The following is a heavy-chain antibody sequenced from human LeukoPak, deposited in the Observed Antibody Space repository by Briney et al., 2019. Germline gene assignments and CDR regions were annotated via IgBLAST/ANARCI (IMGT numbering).Heavy chain of an antibody. CDR1: GGSISSGDYY. J-gene: IGHJ3*02. CDR2: IYYSGST. CDR3: ARDGITMVRGVKYDAFDI. Sequence: SETLSLTCSVSGGSISSGDYYWSWIRQPPGKGLEWIGYIYYSGSTYYNPSLKSRVTISVDTSKNQFSLKLSSVTAADTAVYYCARDGITMVRGVKYDAFDIWGQGTMVTVSS. D-gene: IGHD3-10*01. V-gene: IGHV4-30-4*01.